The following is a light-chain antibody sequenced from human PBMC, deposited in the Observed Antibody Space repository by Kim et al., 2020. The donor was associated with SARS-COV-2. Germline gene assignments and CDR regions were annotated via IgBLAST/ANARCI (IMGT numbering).Light chain of an antibody. CDR1: RSLSLN. Sequence: LASSPGESAPLSCRASRSLSLNLVWYQQRSGQAPRLLFYDESNSATGSPARFRGSWSGTDFTLTISRLEPEYCAVYYCQQRGNWHTFGGGNKLDI. V-gene: IGKV3-11*01. CDR3: QQRGNWHT. CDR2: DES. J-gene: IGKJ4*01.